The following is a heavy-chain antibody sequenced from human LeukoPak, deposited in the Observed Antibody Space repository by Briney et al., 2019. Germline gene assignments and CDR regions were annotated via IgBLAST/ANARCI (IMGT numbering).Heavy chain of an antibody. CDR1: GFTFSNAW. CDR2: IKSKADSGTT. Sequence: GGSLRLSCAASGFTFSNAWMSWVRQAPGKGLEWVGRIKSKADSGTTDYAAPVKSRFTISRGDSKSTLYLQMNSLKTEDTAVYYCATDPGYTYGFFDYWGQGTLVTVSS. CDR3: ATDPGYTYGFFDY. D-gene: IGHD5-18*01. J-gene: IGHJ4*02. V-gene: IGHV3-15*01.